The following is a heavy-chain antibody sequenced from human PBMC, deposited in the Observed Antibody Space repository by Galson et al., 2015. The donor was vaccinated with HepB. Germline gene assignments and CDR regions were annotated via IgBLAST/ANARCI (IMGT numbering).Heavy chain of an antibody. CDR2: IKSKSDGGTT. J-gene: IGHJ4*02. CDR1: GFTFSNAW. D-gene: IGHD3-22*01. Sequence: SLRLSCAASGFTFSNAWMSWVRQAPGKGLEWVGRIKSKSDGGTTDHAAPVKGRFTISRDDSKNTLYLQMNSLKTEDTAVYYCTTVGTYYYDSSGYSFDYWGQGTLVTVSS. V-gene: IGHV3-15*01. CDR3: TTVGTYYYDSSGYSFDY.